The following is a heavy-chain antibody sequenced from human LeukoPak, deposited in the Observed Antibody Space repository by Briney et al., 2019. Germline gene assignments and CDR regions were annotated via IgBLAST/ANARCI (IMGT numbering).Heavy chain of an antibody. CDR3: AKDPYYDILTGYSLTYYGMDV. J-gene: IGHJ6*02. CDR2: ISGSGGST. D-gene: IGHD3-9*01. V-gene: IGHV3-23*01. CDR1: GFTFSSYA. Sequence: GGSLRLSCAASGFTFSSYAMSWVRQAPGKGLEWVSAISGSGGSTYYADSVKGRFTISRDNSKNTLYLQMNSLRAEDTAVYYCAKDPYYDILTGYSLTYYGMDVWGQGTTVTVSS.